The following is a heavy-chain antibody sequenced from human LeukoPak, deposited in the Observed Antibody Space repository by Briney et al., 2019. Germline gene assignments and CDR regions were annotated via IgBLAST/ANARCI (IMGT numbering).Heavy chain of an antibody. J-gene: IGHJ3*02. CDR1: GGSISSSSYY. CDR3: SSYNWNDEFAFDI. V-gene: IGHV4-39*01. Sequence: PSETLSLTCTVSGGSISSSSYYWGWIRQPPGKGLEWIGSIYYSGSTYYNPSLKSRVTIPVDTSKNQFSLKLSSVTAADTAVYYCSSYNWNDEFAFDIWGQGTMVTVSS. CDR2: IYYSGST. D-gene: IGHD1-1*01.